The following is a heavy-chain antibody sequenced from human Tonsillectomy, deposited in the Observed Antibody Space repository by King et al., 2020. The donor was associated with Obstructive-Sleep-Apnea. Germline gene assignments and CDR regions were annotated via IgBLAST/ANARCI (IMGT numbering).Heavy chain of an antibody. CDR3: AGDGSGCSGGSCYFFDN. D-gene: IGHD2-15*01. J-gene: IGHJ4*02. CDR1: GFTFSSYS. V-gene: IGHV3-48*04. Sequence: VQLVESGGGLVQPGGSLRLSCAASGFTFSSYSMNWVRQAPGKGLEWVSYISSSSSTIYYADSVKGRFTISRDNAKNSLYLQMNSLRAEDTAVYYCAGDGSGCSGGSCYFFDNWGQGTLVTVSS. CDR2: ISSSSSTI.